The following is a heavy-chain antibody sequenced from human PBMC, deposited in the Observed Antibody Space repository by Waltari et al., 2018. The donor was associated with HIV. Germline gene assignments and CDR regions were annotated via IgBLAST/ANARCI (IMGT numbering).Heavy chain of an antibody. V-gene: IGHV1-46*02. J-gene: IGHJ4*02. D-gene: IGHD1-26*01. CDR2: INAGDGST. CDR1: GFILNDHS. Sequence: QVQLIQPQIEMRRPGTSVRLSCQAFGFILNDHSIHWLRQGPRQTFELVAVINAGDGSTNLAQKFQARLTLTRDSFMGAVHLDLMSLQSEDTAVYFCARAGLGGLIQDFDLWGRGTQLIVSS. CDR3: ARAGLGGLIQDFDL.